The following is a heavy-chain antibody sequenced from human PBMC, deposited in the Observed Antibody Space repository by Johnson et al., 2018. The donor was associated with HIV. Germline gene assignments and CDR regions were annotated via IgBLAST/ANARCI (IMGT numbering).Heavy chain of an antibody. CDR1: GFTFSSYA. CDR2: ISGSGSTI. D-gene: IGHD6-13*01. CDR3: AKGIAAAGTGAFDI. J-gene: IGHJ3*02. V-gene: IGHV3-11*04. Sequence: QVQLVESGGGVVQPGGSLRLSCAASGFTFSSYAMSWVRQAPGKGLEWVSAISGSGSTIYYADSVKGRFTISRGNAKNSLYRQMSSLRAEDTAVYYCAKGIAAAGTGAFDIWGQGTMVTVSS.